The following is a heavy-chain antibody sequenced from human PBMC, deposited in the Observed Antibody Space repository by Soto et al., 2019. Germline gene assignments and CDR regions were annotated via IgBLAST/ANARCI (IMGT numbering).Heavy chain of an antibody. CDR1: GYTFTGYY. V-gene: IGHV1-2*02. CDR3: GRGRSGELVVFY. J-gene: IGHJ4*02. Sequence: QVQLVQSGAEVKDSGASVKVSCKASGYTFTGYYIHWVRQAPGQGLEWVGEISPKSGGTRYAQKFQGRVTMTKDTSINKVYMELSNLSPDDTAVYYCGRGRSGELVVFYWGQGTLVTVPS. CDR2: ISPKSGGT. D-gene: IGHD1-7*01.